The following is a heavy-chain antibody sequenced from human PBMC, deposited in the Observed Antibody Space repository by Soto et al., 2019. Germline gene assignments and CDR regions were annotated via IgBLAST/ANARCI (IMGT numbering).Heavy chain of an antibody. CDR3: AKDWTSYTMIVMVMGY. Sequence: LRLSCAASAFTFSTNAMSWVRQAPGKGLEWVSSISGSGGSTYYIDSVKDRFTISRDNSKNTLYLQMNSLSAEDTAVYYCAKDWTSYTMIVMVMGYWGQGTLVTVSS. D-gene: IGHD3-22*01. V-gene: IGHV3-23*01. CDR1: AFTFSTNA. CDR2: ISGSGGST. J-gene: IGHJ4*02.